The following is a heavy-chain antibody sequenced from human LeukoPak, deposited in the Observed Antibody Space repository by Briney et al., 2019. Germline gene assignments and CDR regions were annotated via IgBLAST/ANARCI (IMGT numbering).Heavy chain of an antibody. CDR1: GGSLSGYY. J-gene: IGHJ4*02. CDR2: INHSGST. V-gene: IGHV4-34*01. Sequence: SETLSLTCAVYGGSLSGYYWSWIRQPPGKGLEWIGEINHSGSTNYNPSLKSRVTISVDTSKNQFSLKLSSVTAADTAVYYCALICSGGSCTSDYWGQGTLVTVSS. D-gene: IGHD2-15*01. CDR3: ALICSGGSCTSDY.